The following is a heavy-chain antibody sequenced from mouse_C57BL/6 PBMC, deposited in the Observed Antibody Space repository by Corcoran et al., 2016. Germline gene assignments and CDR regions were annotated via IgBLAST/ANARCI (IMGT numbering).Heavy chain of an antibody. V-gene: IGHV1-18*01. D-gene: IGHD1-1*01. CDR1: GYSFTDYN. Sequence: EFQLQQSEPELVKPGASVKISCKASGYSFTDYNMNWVKQNNGKSLEWIGDINTNNGGTSYNQKFKGKATLTVDKSSNTASMELRSLTSEDSAVYDRARSYGRGYVDVWGTGTTVTVSS. J-gene: IGHJ1*03. CDR3: ARSYGRGYVDV. CDR2: INTNNGGT.